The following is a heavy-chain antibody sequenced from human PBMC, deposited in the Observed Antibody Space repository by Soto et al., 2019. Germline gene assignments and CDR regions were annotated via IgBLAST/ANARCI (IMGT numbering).Heavy chain of an antibody. CDR2: ISRAGSNI. Sequence: EVQLLESGGGVVQPGGSLRLSCAASGFTFSNCAMKWVRQAPGKGLEWVSDISRAGSNIYYADSVKGRFTISRDNSKNTLYLQMNSLRAEDTAVYYCAKAIEGAWEPNDYWGHGTLVTVSS. CDR3: AKAIEGAWEPNDY. V-gene: IGHV3-23*01. CDR1: GFTFSNCA. D-gene: IGHD1-26*01. J-gene: IGHJ4*01.